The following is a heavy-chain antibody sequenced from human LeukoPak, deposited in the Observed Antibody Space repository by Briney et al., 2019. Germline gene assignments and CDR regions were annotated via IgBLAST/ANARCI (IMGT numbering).Heavy chain of an antibody. D-gene: IGHD3-3*01. Sequence: ASVKVSCKASGYTFTGYYMHWVRQAPGQGLEWMGWINSNSGGTNYAQKFQGRVTMTRDTSISTAYMELSRLRSDDTAVYYCARAGPITIFGVVKRAFDYWGQGTLVTVSS. CDR3: ARAGPITIFGVVKRAFDY. J-gene: IGHJ4*02. CDR1: GYTFTGYY. V-gene: IGHV1-2*02. CDR2: INSNSGGT.